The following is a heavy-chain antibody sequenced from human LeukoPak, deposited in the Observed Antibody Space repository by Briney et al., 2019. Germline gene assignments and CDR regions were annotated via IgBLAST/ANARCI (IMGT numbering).Heavy chain of an antibody. CDR2: ISSSGSTI. J-gene: IGHJ4*02. CDR3: ARGRYYYDSSGYYFFDY. D-gene: IGHD3-22*01. CDR1: GFTFSSYE. V-gene: IGHV3-48*03. Sequence: GGSLRLSCAASGFTFSSYEMNWVRQAPGKGPEWVSYISSSGSTIYYADSVKGRFTISRDNAKKSLYLQMNSLRAEDTAVYYCARGRYYYDSSGYYFFDYWGRGTLVTVSS.